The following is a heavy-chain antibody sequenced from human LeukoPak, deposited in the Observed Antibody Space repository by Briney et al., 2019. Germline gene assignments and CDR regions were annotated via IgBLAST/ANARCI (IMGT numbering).Heavy chain of an antibody. Sequence: PGGSLRLSCAASGFTFSSYAMSWVRQAPGKGLEWVSAISGSGGSTYYTDSVKGRFTIPRDNSKNTLYLQMNSLRAEDTAVYYCAKDIQLLPGLYYFDYWGQGTLVTVSS. V-gene: IGHV3-23*01. CDR2: ISGSGGST. CDR1: GFTFSSYA. D-gene: IGHD2-15*01. CDR3: AKDIQLLPGLYYFDY. J-gene: IGHJ4*02.